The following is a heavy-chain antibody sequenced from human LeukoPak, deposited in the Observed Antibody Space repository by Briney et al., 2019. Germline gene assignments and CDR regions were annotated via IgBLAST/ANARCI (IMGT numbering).Heavy chain of an antibody. CDR1: GGSISSYY. J-gene: IGHJ5*02. D-gene: IGHD5-24*01. Sequence: PSETLSLTCTVSGGSISSYYWSWIRQPPGKGLEWIGYIYYSGSTNYNPSLKSRLTISVDTSKNQFSLTLSSVTAADTAVYYCARGRDGYNSVTYNWFDPWGQGTLVTVSS. V-gene: IGHV4-59*01. CDR2: IYYSGST. CDR3: ARGRDGYNSVTYNWFDP.